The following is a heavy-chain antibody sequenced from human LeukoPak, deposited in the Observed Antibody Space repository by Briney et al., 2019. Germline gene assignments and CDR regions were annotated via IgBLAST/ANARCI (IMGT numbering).Heavy chain of an antibody. D-gene: IGHD3-10*01. CDR3: AKVSRQPTVRGIIQIFDY. CDR1: GFTYSSYV. V-gene: IGHV3-23*01. CDR2: ISGSGGRT. J-gene: IGHJ4*02. Sequence: PGGSLRLSCAASGFTYSSYVMSWVRQAPGKGLEWVSGISGSGGRTYYADSVEGRFTISRDNSKNTLYLQMNSLTAEDTAVYYCAKVSRQPTVRGIIQIFDYWGQGTLVTVSS.